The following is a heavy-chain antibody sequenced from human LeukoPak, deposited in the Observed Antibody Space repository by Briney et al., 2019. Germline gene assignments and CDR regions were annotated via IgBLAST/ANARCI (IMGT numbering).Heavy chain of an antibody. CDR1: GYTLTELS. J-gene: IGHJ3*02. D-gene: IGHD3-10*01. CDR3: ATVWFGGGSGACDI. V-gene: IGHV1-24*01. Sequence: ASVKVSCKVSGYTLTELSMHWVRQAPGKGLEWMGGFDPEDGETIYAQKFQGRVTMTEDTSTDTAYMELSSLRSEDTAVYYCATVWFGGGSGACDIWGQGTMVTVSS. CDR2: FDPEDGET.